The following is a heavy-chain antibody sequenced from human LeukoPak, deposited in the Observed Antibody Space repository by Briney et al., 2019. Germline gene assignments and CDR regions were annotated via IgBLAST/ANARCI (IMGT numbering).Heavy chain of an antibody. CDR3: ARAWGSGSYYYYYGMDV. D-gene: IGHD3-10*01. CDR2: IIPIFGTA. Sequence: SVKVSCKASGGTFSSYAISWVRQAPGQGLEWMGGIIPIFGTANYAQKFQGRVTITADESTSTAYMELSSLRSEDTAVYYCARAWGSGSYYYYYGMDVWGQGTTVTVSS. CDR1: GGTFSSYA. J-gene: IGHJ6*02. V-gene: IGHV1-69*13.